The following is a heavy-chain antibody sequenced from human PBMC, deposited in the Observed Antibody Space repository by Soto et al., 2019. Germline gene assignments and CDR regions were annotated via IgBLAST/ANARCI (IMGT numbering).Heavy chain of an antibody. Sequence: QVQLVESGGGVVQPGRSLRLSCAVSGFSPSNYGMHWVRQAPGKGLEWVAVISHDGNYKDYAESVKGRFTISRDTSKNALYMQMDSLRAEDTAVYYCARDVNFVFDYWGQGTLVTVSS. CDR1: GFSPSNYG. CDR3: ARDVNFVFDY. CDR2: ISHDGNYK. V-gene: IGHV3-33*01. D-gene: IGHD2-21*01. J-gene: IGHJ4*02.